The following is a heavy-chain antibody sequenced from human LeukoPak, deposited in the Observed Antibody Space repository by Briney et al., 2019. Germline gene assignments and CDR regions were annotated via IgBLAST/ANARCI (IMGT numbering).Heavy chain of an antibody. Sequence: ASVKLSCSAAAYTFTSYGISWLRQPPAQGLEWMGWISVYNGHTNYAQKLQGRVTMTTDTSTSTAYMDMRSLGSDDTAVYYCARLEFAGTHYFDYWGQGTLVTVSS. CDR2: ISVYNGHT. CDR3: ARLEFAGTHYFDY. D-gene: IGHD1-1*01. CDR1: AYTFTSYG. V-gene: IGHV1-18*01. J-gene: IGHJ4*02.